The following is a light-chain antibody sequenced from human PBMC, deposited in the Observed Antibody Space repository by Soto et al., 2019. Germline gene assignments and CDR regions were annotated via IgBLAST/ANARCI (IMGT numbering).Light chain of an antibody. CDR2: RAS. CDR1: QNIYSN. V-gene: IGKV3-15*01. Sequence: IVMTQSPATLSVSPGERATLSCRASQNIYSNVAWYQQRPGQAPRLLIYRASTRATGIPARFSGSGYGTDFTLTISSLQPEDFATYYCQQSYSTWTFGQGTKVDIK. J-gene: IGKJ1*01. CDR3: QQSYSTWT.